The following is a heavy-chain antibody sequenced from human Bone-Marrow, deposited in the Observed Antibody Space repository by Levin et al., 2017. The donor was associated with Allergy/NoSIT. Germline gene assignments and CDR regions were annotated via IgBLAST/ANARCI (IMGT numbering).Heavy chain of an antibody. D-gene: IGHD2/OR15-2a*01. CDR3: AKDYILMYAGFRRDYGMDV. J-gene: IGHJ6*02. V-gene: IGHV3-23*01. CDR1: GLTFKNYA. CDR2: LSGVGGHK. Sequence: SCIASGLTFKNYAMNWVRQAPGKGLEWVSGLSGVGGHKHYADSVKGRFAISRDNSKNTVYLQMNSLRAEDTAIYYCAKDYILMYAGFRRDYGMDVWGQGTAVTVSS.